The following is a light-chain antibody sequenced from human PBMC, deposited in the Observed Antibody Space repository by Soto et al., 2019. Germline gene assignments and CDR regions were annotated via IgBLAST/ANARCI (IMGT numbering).Light chain of an antibody. J-gene: IGKJ4*01. V-gene: IGKV1-33*01. Sequence: DIQMTQSPSSLSASVGDRVTITCQSSHDINNYLNWYQQRPGKAPKLLIYDASTLETGVPSRFSGSGSGTDFTLTISSLQPEDLATYFCLQSDNLPLTFGGGTKVEIQ. CDR2: DAS. CDR3: LQSDNLPLT. CDR1: HDINNY.